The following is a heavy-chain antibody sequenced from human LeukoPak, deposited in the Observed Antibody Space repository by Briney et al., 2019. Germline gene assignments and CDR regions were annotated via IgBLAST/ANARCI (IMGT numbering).Heavy chain of an antibody. CDR3: ARDNDKVVDH. CDR2: ITAYNGNR. CDR1: GYTFSNYG. D-gene: IGHD1-1*01. V-gene: IGHV1-18*01. Sequence: ASVKVSCKTSGYTFSNYGISWVRQAPGQGLEWMGWITAYNGNRMYAQRFQGRITLTTDTSTSTSYMELRSLEYDDTAIYYCARDNDKVVDHWGQGTLVTVSS. J-gene: IGHJ4*01.